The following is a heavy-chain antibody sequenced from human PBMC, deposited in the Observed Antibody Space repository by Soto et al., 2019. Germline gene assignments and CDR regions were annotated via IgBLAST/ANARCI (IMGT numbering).Heavy chain of an antibody. CDR1: GLTLTDAW. V-gene: IGHV3-15*01. Sequence: EVHLVESGGDLLQPGGSLRLSCAASGLTLTDAWMNWVRQTPXXXLEWVGLIKSKTDGGTTDYAAPVKGRFIISIDDSXNILXLQMXXXXXXXXXXXXXXXXXXXXXVYWGRGTLVTVSS. CDR3: XXXXXXXXVY. CDR2: IKSKTDGGTT. J-gene: IGHJ4*02.